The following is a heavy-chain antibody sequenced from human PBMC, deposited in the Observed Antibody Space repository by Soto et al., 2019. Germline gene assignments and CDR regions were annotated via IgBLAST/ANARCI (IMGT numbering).Heavy chain of an antibody. D-gene: IGHD3-10*01. Sequence: GGSLRLSCAASGFTFSSYSMNWVRQAPGKGLEWVSSISSSSSYIYYADSVKGRFTISRDNAKNSLYLQMNSLRAEDTAVYYCARDLTVRGDLYYYYGMDVWGQGTTVTVSS. V-gene: IGHV3-21*01. CDR1: GFTFSSYS. CDR2: ISSSSSYI. J-gene: IGHJ6*02. CDR3: ARDLTVRGDLYYYYGMDV.